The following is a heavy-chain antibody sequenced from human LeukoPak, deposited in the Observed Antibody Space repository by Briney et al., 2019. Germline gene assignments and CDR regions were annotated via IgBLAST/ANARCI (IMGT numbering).Heavy chain of an antibody. Sequence: GASVKLSCKASGYTFTSYYTHWVRHAPGQGIGWMGIINPSGGSTSYAQKFQGRVTMTRDTSTSTVYMELSSLRSEDTAVYYCARGPAAGTAWPFDYWGQGTLVTVSS. J-gene: IGHJ4*02. CDR3: ARGPAAGTAWPFDY. CDR2: INPSGGST. CDR1: GYTFTSYY. V-gene: IGHV1-46*01. D-gene: IGHD6-13*01.